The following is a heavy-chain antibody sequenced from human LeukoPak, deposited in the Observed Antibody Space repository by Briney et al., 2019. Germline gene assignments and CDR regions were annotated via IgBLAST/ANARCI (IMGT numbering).Heavy chain of an antibody. CDR2: TYYTSKWNN. V-gene: IGHV6-1*01. J-gene: IGHJ5*02. CDR1: GDSVSSNSVA. CDR3: ARQASRRFDP. Sequence: SQTLSLTCAISGDSVSSNSVAWNWFRQSPSRGLEWLGMTYYTSKWNNDYAESVQSRIAVNPDTSKNQFSLYLNSVTLEDTAVYYCARQASRRFDPWGQGTLVTVSS.